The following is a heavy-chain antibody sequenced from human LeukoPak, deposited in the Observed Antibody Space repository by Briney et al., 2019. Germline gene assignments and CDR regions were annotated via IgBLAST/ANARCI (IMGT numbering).Heavy chain of an antibody. CDR2: ISGSGGST. J-gene: IGHJ4*02. V-gene: IGHV3-23*01. Sequence: GGSLRLSCAASGFNFSSYAMSWVRQAPGKGLEWVSAISGSGGSTYYADSVKGRFTISRDNSKNTLYVEINSLRAEDTAVYYCAKDEALIAVAGLDYWGQGTLVTVSS. CDR1: GFNFSSYA. CDR3: AKDEALIAVAGLDY. D-gene: IGHD6-19*01.